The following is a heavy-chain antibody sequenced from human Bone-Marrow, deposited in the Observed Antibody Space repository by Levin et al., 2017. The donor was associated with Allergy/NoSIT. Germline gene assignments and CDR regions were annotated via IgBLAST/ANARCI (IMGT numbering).Heavy chain of an antibody. V-gene: IGHV1-8*01. CDR2: MNPNSGNT. D-gene: IGHD3-10*01. Sequence: ASVKVSCKASGYTFTSYDINWVRQATGQGLEWMGWMNPNSGNTGYAQKFQGRVTMTRNTSISTAYMELSSLRSEDTAVYYCARDRITMVRGVIITGGYYYGMDVWGQGTTVTVSS. CDR3: ARDRITMVRGVIITGGYYYGMDV. CDR1: GYTFTSYD. J-gene: IGHJ6*02.